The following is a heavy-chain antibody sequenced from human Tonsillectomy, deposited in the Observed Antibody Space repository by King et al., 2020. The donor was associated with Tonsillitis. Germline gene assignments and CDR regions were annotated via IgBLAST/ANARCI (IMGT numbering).Heavy chain of an antibody. CDR2: ISADNGHT. J-gene: IGHJ3*02. CDR3: TTRVGTKGNGCFES. Sequence: QLVQSGADVKKPGASVKVSCKASGYTFTTYNITWVRQAPGQGLEWMGWISADNGHTEYAQKVQGRVTVTTDTLTSTAYMELRSLRSDDTAVYYCTTRVGTKGNGCFESWDQGTMVIVSS. V-gene: IGHV1-18*01. D-gene: IGHD1-1*01. CDR1: GYTFTTYN.